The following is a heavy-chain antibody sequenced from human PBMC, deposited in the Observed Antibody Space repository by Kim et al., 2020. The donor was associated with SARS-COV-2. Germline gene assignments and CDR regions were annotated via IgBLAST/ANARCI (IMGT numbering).Heavy chain of an antibody. CDR3: ANPVTIVPAAMIEYVDY. D-gene: IGHD2-2*01. V-gene: IGHV3-23*01. J-gene: IGHJ4*01. CDR1: GFTFSSYA. CDR2: ISGSGGST. Sequence: GGSLRLSCAASGFTFSSYAMSWVRQAPGKGLEWVSAISGSGGSTYYADSVKGRFTISRDNSKNTLYLQMNSLRAEDTAVYYCANPVTIVPAAMIEYVDYWGHGTMLTVSS.